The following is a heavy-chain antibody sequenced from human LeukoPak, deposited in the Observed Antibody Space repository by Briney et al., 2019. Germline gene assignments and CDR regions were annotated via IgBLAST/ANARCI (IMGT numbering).Heavy chain of an antibody. CDR2: FHNSGTS. CDR1: DDSISDYY. D-gene: IGHD3-16*01. Sequence: SETLSLTCTVSDDSISDYYRGWIRQPPGKELEWIGYFHNSGTSTFNPSLKSRVTISADTSKNQFSLKLNSLTPADTAVYYCTRGAGWLIDYWGQGILVTVSS. V-gene: IGHV4-59*01. CDR3: TRGAGWLIDY. J-gene: IGHJ4*02.